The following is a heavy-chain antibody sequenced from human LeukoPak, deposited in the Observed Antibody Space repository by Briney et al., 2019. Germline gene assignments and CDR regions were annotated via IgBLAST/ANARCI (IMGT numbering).Heavy chain of an antibody. Sequence: GGSLRLSCAASGFTFSDYYMSWIRQAPGKGLEWVSYISSSSSTIYYADSVKGRFTISRDNAKNSLYLQMNSLRAEDTAVYYCARDSLSSGYYPSAFDIWGQGTMVTVSS. CDR3: ARDSLSSGYYPSAFDI. J-gene: IGHJ3*02. CDR2: ISSSSSTI. D-gene: IGHD3-22*01. V-gene: IGHV3-11*04. CDR1: GFTFSDYY.